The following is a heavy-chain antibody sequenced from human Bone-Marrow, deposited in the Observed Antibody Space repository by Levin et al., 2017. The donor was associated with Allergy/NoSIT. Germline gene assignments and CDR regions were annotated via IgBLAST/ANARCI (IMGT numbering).Heavy chain of an antibody. CDR2: ISRDSSDI. Sequence: SCVTSGFIFSGYPMNWVRQAPGKGLEWVSSISRDSSDIYYTDSVKGRFTVSRDNAKNSLYLQLNSLRVEDTAVYYCASGGGSYFIDYYFGMDVWGQGTTVIVSS. CDR3: ASGGGSYFIDYYFGMDV. CDR1: GFIFSGYP. J-gene: IGHJ6*02. V-gene: IGHV3-21*01. D-gene: IGHD3-16*01.